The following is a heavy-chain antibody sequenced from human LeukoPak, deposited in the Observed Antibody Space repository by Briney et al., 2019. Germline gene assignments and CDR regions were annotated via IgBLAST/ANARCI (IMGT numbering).Heavy chain of an antibody. Sequence: PGGSLRLSCAASGFIFSDYYMTWIRQAPGKGLEWVSHMSGRGSTIYYADSVKGRFTVSRDNAHNSLHLQMNNLRAEDPAIYYCVRDHWGFDSWGHGTLVTVSS. CDR2: MSGRGSTI. D-gene: IGHD7-27*01. J-gene: IGHJ4*01. CDR3: VRDHWGFDS. V-gene: IGHV3-11*01. CDR1: GFIFSDYY.